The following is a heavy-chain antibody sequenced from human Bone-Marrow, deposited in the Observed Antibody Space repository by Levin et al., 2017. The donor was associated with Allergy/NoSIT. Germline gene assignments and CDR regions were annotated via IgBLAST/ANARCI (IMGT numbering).Heavy chain of an antibody. J-gene: IGHJ2*01. CDR1: GGSTSSFY. V-gene: IGHV4-59*01. Sequence: RASETLSLTCTVSGGSTSSFYWSWIRQPPGKGLEWIGYIYYSGSTKYNPSLKSRVTISVDTSKNQFSLKLSSVTAADTAVYYCARAPTGLYWYFDLWGRGTLVTVSS. CDR2: IYYSGST. D-gene: IGHD4-17*01. CDR3: ARAPTGLYWYFDL.